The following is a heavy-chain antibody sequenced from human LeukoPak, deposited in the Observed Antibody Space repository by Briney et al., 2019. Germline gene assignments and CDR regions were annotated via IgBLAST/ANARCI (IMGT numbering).Heavy chain of an antibody. Sequence: SETLSLTCTVSGGSISSSSDYWGWIRQAPGKGLEWIGSIYYHENTYYNSSLKSRVTISVDTSKNQFSLKLNSVTAADTAVYFCARRAYSAAYWKHFDYWGQGTPVTVSS. J-gene: IGHJ4*02. V-gene: IGHV4-39*01. CDR3: ARRAYSAAYWKHFDY. D-gene: IGHD1-1*01. CDR1: GGSISSSSDY. CDR2: IYYHENT.